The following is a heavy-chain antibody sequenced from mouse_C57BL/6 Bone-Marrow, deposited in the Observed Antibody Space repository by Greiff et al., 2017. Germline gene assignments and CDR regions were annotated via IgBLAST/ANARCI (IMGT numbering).Heavy chain of an antibody. CDR2: IDPSDSYT. J-gene: IGHJ4*01. D-gene: IGHD5-1*01. Sequence: QVQLQQPGAELVKPGASVKLSCKASGYTFTSYWMQWVKQRPGQGLEWIGEIDPSDSYTDYNQKFKGKATLTVDTSSSTADMQLSSLTSEDSAVYYCGGSTGYYYAMDYWGQGTSVTVSS. CDR3: GGSTGYYYAMDY. CDR1: GYTFTSYW. V-gene: IGHV1-50*01.